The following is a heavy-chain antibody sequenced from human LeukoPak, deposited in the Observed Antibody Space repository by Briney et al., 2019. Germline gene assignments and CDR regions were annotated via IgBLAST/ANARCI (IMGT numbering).Heavy chain of an antibody. Sequence: PSETLSLTCTVSGGSISSYYWSWIRQPPGKGLEWIGYIYYSGSTNYNPSLKSRVTISVDTSKNQFSLKLSSVTAADTAVYYCARYSVVPAAYYYYYYMDVWGKGTTVTVSS. D-gene: IGHD2-2*01. CDR3: ARYSVVPAAYYYYYYMDV. J-gene: IGHJ6*03. V-gene: IGHV4-59*01. CDR2: IYYSGST. CDR1: GGSISSYY.